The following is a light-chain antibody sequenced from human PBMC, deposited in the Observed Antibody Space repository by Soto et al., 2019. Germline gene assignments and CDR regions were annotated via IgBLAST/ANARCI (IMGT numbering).Light chain of an antibody. CDR2: AAS. Sequence: EIVLTQSPGTLSLSPGERATLSCRASQSVSSSLAWYQQKPGQAPRLLIYAASSRATDIPDRFSGSGSGTDFILTISRLEPEDFAVYYCQQYGSSTETFGQGTKLEIK. J-gene: IGKJ2*01. V-gene: IGKV3-20*01. CDR1: QSVSSS. CDR3: QQYGSSTET.